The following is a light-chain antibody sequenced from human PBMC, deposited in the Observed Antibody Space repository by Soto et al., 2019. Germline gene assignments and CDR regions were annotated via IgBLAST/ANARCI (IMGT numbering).Light chain of an antibody. J-gene: IGKJ4*01. Sequence: DIQMTQSPSSLSASAGDRSTITCQASQDIATFLNWYQQKPGKAPRLLIYDASTLKPGDTSRFSGSGSGTDFTFTISSLQPEDIATYYCQQYDDFPLTFGGGTKVDIK. CDR2: DAS. V-gene: IGKV1-33*01. CDR3: QQYDDFPLT. CDR1: QDIATF.